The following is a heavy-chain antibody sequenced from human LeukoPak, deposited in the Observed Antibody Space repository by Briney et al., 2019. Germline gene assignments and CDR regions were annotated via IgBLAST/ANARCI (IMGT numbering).Heavy chain of an antibody. Sequence: GGSLRLSCAASGFTFGSYAMSWVRQAPGKGLEWVSSISSSSSYIYYADSVKGRFTISRDNAKNSLYLQMNSLRAEDTAVYYCARDFRIAARPWGQGTLVTVSS. D-gene: IGHD6-6*01. V-gene: IGHV3-21*01. CDR3: ARDFRIAARP. CDR2: ISSSSSYI. J-gene: IGHJ4*02. CDR1: GFTFGSYA.